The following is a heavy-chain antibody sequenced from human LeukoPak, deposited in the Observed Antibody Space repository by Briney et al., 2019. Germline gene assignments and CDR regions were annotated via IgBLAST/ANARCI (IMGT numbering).Heavy chain of an antibody. Sequence: SVKVSCKASGGTFSSYTISWVRQAPGQGLEWMGRIIPILGIANYAQKFQGRVTITADKSTSTAYMELSSLRPEDTAVYYCASAPRTYCTNGVCPYYFDYWGRGTLVTVSS. J-gene: IGHJ4*02. CDR2: IIPILGIA. CDR1: GGTFSSYT. CDR3: ASAPRTYCTNGVCPYYFDY. D-gene: IGHD2-8*01. V-gene: IGHV1-69*02.